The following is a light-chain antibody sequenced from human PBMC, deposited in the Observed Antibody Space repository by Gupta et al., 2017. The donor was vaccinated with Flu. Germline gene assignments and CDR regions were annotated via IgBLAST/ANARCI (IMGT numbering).Light chain of an antibody. CDR1: SSDVGGYNY. Sequence: QSALTQPRSVSGSPGQSVTISCTGTSSDVGGYNYVSWYQQHQDKAPKPMIYDVSKRPSGVPDRFSGSKSGNTASLTISGLQADDEADYYCCSHAGSYTLVFGGGTKLTVL. CDR3: CSHAGSYTLV. CDR2: DVS. V-gene: IGLV2-11*01. J-gene: IGLJ3*02.